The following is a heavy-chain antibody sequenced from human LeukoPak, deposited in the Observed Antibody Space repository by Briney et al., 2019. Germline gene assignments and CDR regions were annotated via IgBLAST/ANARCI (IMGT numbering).Heavy chain of an antibody. D-gene: IGHD6-19*01. CDR1: GGSFSGYY. Sequence: SETLSLTCAVYGGSFSGYYWSWIRQPPGKGLEWIGEINHSGSTNYNPSLKSRVTISVDTSKNQFSLKLSSVTAADTAVYYCARGRGIAVTGPRVFDPWGQGTLATVSS. CDR3: ARGRGIAVTGPRVFDP. J-gene: IGHJ5*02. CDR2: INHSGST. V-gene: IGHV4-34*01.